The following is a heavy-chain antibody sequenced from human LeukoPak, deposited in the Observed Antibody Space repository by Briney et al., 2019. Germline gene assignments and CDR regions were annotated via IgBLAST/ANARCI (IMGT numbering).Heavy chain of an antibody. CDR2: IYYSGST. CDR1: GASISSYY. J-gene: IGHJ6*02. Sequence: PSETLSLTCTVSGASISSYYWSWIRQPPGKGLEWIGYIYYSGSTNYNPSLKSRVTISVDTSKNQFSLKLSSVTAADTAVYYCASGKAYCGGDCYYYYYYGMDVWGQGTTVTVSS. CDR3: ASGKAYCGGDCYYYYYYGMDV. V-gene: IGHV4-59*01. D-gene: IGHD2-21*02.